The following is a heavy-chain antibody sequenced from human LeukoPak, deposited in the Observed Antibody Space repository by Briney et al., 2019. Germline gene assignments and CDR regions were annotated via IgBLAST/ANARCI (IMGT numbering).Heavy chain of an antibody. CDR1: GGSFSGYN. V-gene: IGHV4-34*01. CDR2: INHSGST. Sequence: EASETLSLTCAVSGGSFSGYNWNWLRQSPGKGLEWIGEINHSGSTDYYPTLKSRVIISVDTSKNQFSLKLRSVTAADTAVYYCARGSRYFGSGTRSLYYYYGMDVWGQGTTVTVS. J-gene: IGHJ6*02. CDR3: ARGSRYFGSGTRSLYYYYGMDV. D-gene: IGHD3-10*01.